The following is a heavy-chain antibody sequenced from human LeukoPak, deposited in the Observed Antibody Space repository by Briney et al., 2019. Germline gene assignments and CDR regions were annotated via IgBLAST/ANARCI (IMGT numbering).Heavy chain of an antibody. CDR2: IKQDGSEK. CDR1: GFTFSSYW. J-gene: IGHJ4*02. Sequence: GGSLRLSCAASGFTFSSYWMSWVRQAPGKGLEWVANIKQDGSEKYYVDSVKGRFTISRDNAKNSLYLQMNSLRVEDTAVYYCAKDRGIAVAGGAYYSDYWGQGTLVTVSS. CDR3: AKDRGIAVAGGAYYSDY. D-gene: IGHD6-19*01. V-gene: IGHV3-7*03.